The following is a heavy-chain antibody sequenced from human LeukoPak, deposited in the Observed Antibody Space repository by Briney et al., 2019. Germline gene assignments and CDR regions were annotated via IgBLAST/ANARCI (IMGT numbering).Heavy chain of an antibody. V-gene: IGHV1-69*02. Sequence: SVKVSCKASGSTFSSYTISWVRQAPGQGLEGMGGIIPILGIANYAQKFQGRVRITAEKATRTAYMELHSLASEDTDGLYWSRGRAGTAFDICGPGTMGTVSS. CDR1: GSTFSSYT. J-gene: IGHJ3*02. CDR2: IIPILGIA. CDR3: SRGRAGTAFDI.